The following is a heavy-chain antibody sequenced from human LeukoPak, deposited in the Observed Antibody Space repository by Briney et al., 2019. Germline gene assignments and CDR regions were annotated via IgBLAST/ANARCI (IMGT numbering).Heavy chain of an antibody. Sequence: SETLSLTCTVSGGSISGGTYYWGWLRQPPGKGLQLIGTVSYSGTTYYKSSLKSRVTISVDTSKNQFSLYQNSVTAADTAVYYCARHGGYIFLNWFDPWGQGTLVTVSS. V-gene: IGHV4-39*01. J-gene: IGHJ5*01. D-gene: IGHD6-19*01. CDR2: VSYSGTT. CDR1: GGSISGGTYY. CDR3: ARHGGYIFLNWFDP.